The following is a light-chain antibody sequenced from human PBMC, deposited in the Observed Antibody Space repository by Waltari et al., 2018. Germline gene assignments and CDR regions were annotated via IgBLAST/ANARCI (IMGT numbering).Light chain of an antibody. J-gene: IGKJ5*01. V-gene: IGKV3-20*01. CDR2: GTS. Sequence: EIVLTQSPGTLSLSPGERATLSCRASQIVSSSYLAWCQQKPGQAPRLLIYGTSSRATGIPDRFSGSGSGTDFTLTISRLEPEDFAVYYCQQYGSSPPITFGQGTRLEIK. CDR1: QIVSSSY. CDR3: QQYGSSPPIT.